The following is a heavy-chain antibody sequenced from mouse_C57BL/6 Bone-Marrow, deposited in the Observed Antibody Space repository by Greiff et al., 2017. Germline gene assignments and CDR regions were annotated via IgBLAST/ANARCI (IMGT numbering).Heavy chain of an antibody. Sequence: QVQLKESGAELVRPGTSVKMSCKASGYTFTNYWIGWAKQRPGHGLEWIGDIYPGGGYTNYKERFKGKATLNADNSYSTVYRQFSSLTSEDSAIDYCARYYYGFAYWGQGTLVTVSA. CDR1: GYTFTNYW. CDR2: IYPGGGYT. J-gene: IGHJ3*01. CDR3: ARYYYGFAY. V-gene: IGHV1-63*01. D-gene: IGHD1-1*01.